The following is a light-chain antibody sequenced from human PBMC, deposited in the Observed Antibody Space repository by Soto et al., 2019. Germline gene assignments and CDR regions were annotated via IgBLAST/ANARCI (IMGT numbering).Light chain of an antibody. V-gene: IGLV2-14*01. CDR1: SSDVGGYNY. Sequence: QSALTQPASVSGSPGQSITISCTGTSSDVGGYNYVSWYQQHPGKAPKLMIYDVSNRPSGVSNRFPGSKSGNTASLTISGLEAEDEADYYCSSYTSSSTVVFGGGTSSPS. CDR2: DVS. J-gene: IGLJ2*01. CDR3: SSYTSSSTVV.